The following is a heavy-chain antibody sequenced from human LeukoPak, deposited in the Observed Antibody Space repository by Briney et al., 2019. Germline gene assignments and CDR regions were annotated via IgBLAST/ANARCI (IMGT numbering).Heavy chain of an antibody. D-gene: IGHD1-14*01. CDR3: ARRSRNGLDAFDI. J-gene: IGHJ3*02. CDR1: AYTFTGYY. CDR2: IDPNIGDT. Sequence: ASVKVSCKASAYTFTGYYLHWVRQAPGQGLPWMGWIDPNIGDTEYAQKFPGSVTMTRDRSISTAYMELGRLTSDDTAVYYCARRSRNGLDAFDIWGQGTMVTVSS. V-gene: IGHV1-2*02.